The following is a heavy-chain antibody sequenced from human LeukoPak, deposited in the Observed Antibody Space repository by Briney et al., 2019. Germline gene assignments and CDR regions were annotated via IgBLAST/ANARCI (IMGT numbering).Heavy chain of an antibody. V-gene: IGHV3-48*04. Sequence: GGSLRLSCAASGFTFSSYAMSWVRQAPGKGLEWISYITDDSTTMYYADSVKGRFTISRDNAKNSLYLQMNSLRAEDTAVYYCVARGGWARFDYWGQGTLVTVSS. J-gene: IGHJ4*02. D-gene: IGHD6-19*01. CDR2: ITDDSTTM. CDR1: GFTFSSYA. CDR3: VARGGWARFDY.